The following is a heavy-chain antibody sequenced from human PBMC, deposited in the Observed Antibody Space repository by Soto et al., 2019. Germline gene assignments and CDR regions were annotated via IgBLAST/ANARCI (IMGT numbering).Heavy chain of an antibody. J-gene: IGHJ4*02. CDR3: ARSPSIAVAGGFSDY. D-gene: IGHD6-19*01. V-gene: IGHV1-69*13. Sequence: GASVKVSCKASGGSFSSYAISWVQQAPGQGLEWMGGIIPIFGTANYAQKFQGRVTITADESTSTAYMELSSLRSEDTAVYYCARSPSIAVAGGFSDYWGQGTLVTVSS. CDR2: IIPIFGTA. CDR1: GGSFSSYA.